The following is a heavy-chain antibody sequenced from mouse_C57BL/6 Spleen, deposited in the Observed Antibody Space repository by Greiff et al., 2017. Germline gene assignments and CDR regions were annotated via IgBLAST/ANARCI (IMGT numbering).Heavy chain of an antibody. Sequence: EVKLMESGPGLVKPSQSLSLTCSVTGYSITSGYYWNWIRQFPGNKLEWMGYISYDGSNNYNPSLKNRISITRDTSKNQFFLKLNSVTTEDTATYYCARDHGSSYDWYFDVWGTGTTVTVSS. CDR3: ARDHGSSYDWYFDV. J-gene: IGHJ1*03. D-gene: IGHD1-1*01. CDR2: ISYDGSN. CDR1: GYSITSGYY. V-gene: IGHV3-6*01.